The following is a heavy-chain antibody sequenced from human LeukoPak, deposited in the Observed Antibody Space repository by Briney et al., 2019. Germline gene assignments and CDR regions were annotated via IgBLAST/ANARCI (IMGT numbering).Heavy chain of an antibody. CDR3: ARGIAAAGTPYYDS. J-gene: IGHJ4*02. D-gene: IGHD6-13*01. V-gene: IGHV3-53*01. CDR2: IYSGGST. Sequence: GRSLRPSCAASGFTVSSNYMSWVRQAPGKGLEWVSVIYSGGSTYYADSVKGRFTISRDNSKNTLYLQMNSLRAEDTAVYYCARGIAAAGTPYYDSWGQGTLVTVSS. CDR1: GFTVSSNY.